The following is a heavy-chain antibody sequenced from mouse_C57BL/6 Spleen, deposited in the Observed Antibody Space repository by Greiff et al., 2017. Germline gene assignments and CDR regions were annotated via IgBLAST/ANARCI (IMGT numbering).Heavy chain of an antibody. CDR3: ARRYYDYDDAMDY. J-gene: IGHJ4*01. D-gene: IGHD2-4*01. CDR1: GYTFTSYW. V-gene: IGHV1-59*01. Sequence: QVQLQQPGAELVRPGTSVKLSCKASGYTFTSYWMHWVKQRPGQGLEWIGVIDPSDSYTNYNQKFKGKATLTVATSSSTAYMQLSSLTSEDSAVYYCARRYYDYDDAMDYWGQGTSVTVSS. CDR2: IDPSDSYT.